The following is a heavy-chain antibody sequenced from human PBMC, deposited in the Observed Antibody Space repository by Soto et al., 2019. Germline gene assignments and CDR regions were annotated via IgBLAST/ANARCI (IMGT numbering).Heavy chain of an antibody. D-gene: IGHD4-17*01. J-gene: IGHJ4*02. CDR3: ARVGKGYGDHHLFFRDTYFDY. V-gene: IGHV3-7*01. CDR2: IKQDGSEK. CDR1: GFTFSSYW. Sequence: GGSLRLSCAASGFTFSSYWMSWVRQAPGKGLEWVANIKQDGSEKYYVDSVKGRFTISRDNAKNSLYLQMNSLRAEDTAVYYSARVGKGYGDHHLFFRDTYFDYWGQGTLVTVSS.